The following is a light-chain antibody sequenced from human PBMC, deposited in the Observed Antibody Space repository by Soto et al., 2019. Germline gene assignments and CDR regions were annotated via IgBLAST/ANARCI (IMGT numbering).Light chain of an antibody. CDR2: AGS. J-gene: IGKJ2*01. CDR1: QSISSY. Sequence: DIQMTQSPSSLSASVGDRVTITCRGSQSISSYLNWYQQKPGKAPKLLIYAGSSLQSGVPSRFSGRGSGADFTLTISSLQPEDFATYYCQQTYSIPVTFGQGTKLEIK. V-gene: IGKV1-39*01. CDR3: QQTYSIPVT.